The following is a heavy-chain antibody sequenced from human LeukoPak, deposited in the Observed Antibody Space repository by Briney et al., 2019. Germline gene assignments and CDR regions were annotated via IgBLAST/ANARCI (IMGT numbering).Heavy chain of an antibody. V-gene: IGHV3-48*03. CDR1: GFTFSSYE. CDR2: ISSSGSSI. CDR3: ARKYCSSTSCLFYS. Sequence: GGSLRLSCAASGFTFSSYEMNWVRQAPGKGLEWVSYISSSGSSIYYADSVKGRFTISRDNAKNSLYLQMNSLRAEDTAVYYCARKYCSSTSCLFYSWVQGTLVTVSS. D-gene: IGHD2-2*01. J-gene: IGHJ4*02.